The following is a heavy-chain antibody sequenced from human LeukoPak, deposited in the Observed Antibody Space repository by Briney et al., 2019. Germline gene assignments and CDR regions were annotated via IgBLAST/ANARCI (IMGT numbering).Heavy chain of an antibody. J-gene: IGHJ6*04. V-gene: IGHV3-48*03. Sequence: GGSLRLSCAASGFTFSIYEKNWVRQAPGKGLEWVSYISSSGSTIYYADSVKGRFTISRDNAKNSLYLQMNSLRAEDTAVYCCAELGITMIGGVWGKGTTVTISS. D-gene: IGHD3-10*02. CDR3: AELGITMIGGV. CDR2: ISSSGSTI. CDR1: GFTFSIYE.